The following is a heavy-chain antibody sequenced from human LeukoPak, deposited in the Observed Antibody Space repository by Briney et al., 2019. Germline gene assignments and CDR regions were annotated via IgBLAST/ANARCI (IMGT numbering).Heavy chain of an antibody. CDR2: IYYGGST. J-gene: IGHJ4*02. Sequence: SETLSLTCTVSGGSINSGTYYWTWIRQPPGQGLEWIGYIYYGGSTNYNPSLKTRVTISVDTTKDQFSLRLTSVSAADTATYYCARVLIAVAGYDYWGQGTQVTVSS. V-gene: IGHV4-61*01. D-gene: IGHD6-19*01. CDR3: ARVLIAVAGYDY. CDR1: GGSINSGTYY.